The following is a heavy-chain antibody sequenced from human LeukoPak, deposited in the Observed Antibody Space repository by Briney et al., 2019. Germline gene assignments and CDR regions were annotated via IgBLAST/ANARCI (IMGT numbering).Heavy chain of an antibody. CDR1: GGSISSGGYY. V-gene: IGHV4-31*03. CDR3: ARGQLAPYDAFDI. Sequence: PSETLSLTCTVSGGSISSGGYYWGWIRQHPGKGLEWIGYIYYSGSTYYNPSLKSRVTISVDTSENQFSLKLSSVTAADTAVYYCARGQLAPYDAFDIWGQGTMVTVSS. CDR2: IYYSGST. J-gene: IGHJ3*02. D-gene: IGHD6-13*01.